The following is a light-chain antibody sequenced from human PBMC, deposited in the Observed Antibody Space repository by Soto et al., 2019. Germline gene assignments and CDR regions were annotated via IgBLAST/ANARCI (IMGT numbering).Light chain of an antibody. V-gene: IGLV1-47*01. CDR1: SSNIGSHY. Sequence: QSAVTQPPSASGTPGQSLTISCAGSSSNIGSHYVYWYQHLPGTAPKLLIFRDGQRPSGVPDRFFGSKSGTSASLAISGLRSEDEAHYYCAVWDASLTGWVFGGGTKLTVL. CDR3: AVWDASLTGWV. CDR2: RDG. J-gene: IGLJ3*02.